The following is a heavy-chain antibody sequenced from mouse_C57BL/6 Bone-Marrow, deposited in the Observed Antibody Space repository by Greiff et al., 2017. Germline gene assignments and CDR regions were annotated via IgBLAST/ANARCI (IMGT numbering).Heavy chain of an antibody. Sequence: QVQLKQPGAELVMPGASVKLSCKASGYTFTSHWMHWVKQRPGRGLEWIGEIDPSDSYTNYNQKFKGKSTLTVDKSSSTAYMQLSSLTSEDSAVYYCARSNWVYAMDYWGQGTSVTVSS. CDR2: IDPSDSYT. CDR3: ARSNWVYAMDY. V-gene: IGHV1-69*01. D-gene: IGHD4-1*02. CDR1: GYTFTSHW. J-gene: IGHJ4*01.